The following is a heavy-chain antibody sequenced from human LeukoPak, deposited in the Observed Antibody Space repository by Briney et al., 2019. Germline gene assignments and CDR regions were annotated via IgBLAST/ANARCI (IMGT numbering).Heavy chain of an antibody. CDR2: ISAYNGNT. Sequence: ASVKASCKASGYTFTSYGISWVRQAPGQGLEWMGWISAYNGNTNYAQKLQGRVTMTTDTSTSTAYMELRSLRSDDTAVYYCARDSQRYYYGSGSYSTFDYWGQGTLVTVSS. J-gene: IGHJ4*02. V-gene: IGHV1-18*01. CDR1: GYTFTSYG. CDR3: ARDSQRYYYGSGSYSTFDY. D-gene: IGHD3-10*01.